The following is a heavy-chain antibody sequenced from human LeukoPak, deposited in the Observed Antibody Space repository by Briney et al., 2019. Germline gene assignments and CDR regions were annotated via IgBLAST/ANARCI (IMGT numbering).Heavy chain of an antibody. V-gene: IGHV3-30*18. CDR3: AKGATDFEFISGRFDY. CDR1: GFTFSNYG. Sequence: PGRSLRLSCAAAGFTFSNYGIHWVRQAPGKGLEWVAFISFDGSHKFYAESVKGRFTISRENSKKTLSLQMSSLRPEDSAVYYCAKGATDFEFISGRFDYWGQGTLVTVSS. CDR2: ISFDGSHK. J-gene: IGHJ4*02. D-gene: IGHD5-12*01.